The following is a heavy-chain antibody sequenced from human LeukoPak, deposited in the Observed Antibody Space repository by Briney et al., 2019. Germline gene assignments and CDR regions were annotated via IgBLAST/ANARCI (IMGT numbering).Heavy chain of an antibody. CDR3: ARERGLGSNDAFDI. CDR2: MNPNSGNT. CDR1: GYTFTSYD. Sequence: ASVKVSCKASGYTFTSYDINWVRQATGQGLEWMGWMNPNSGNTGYAQKFQGRVTITRNTSISTAYMELSRLRSDDTAVYYCARERGLGSNDAFDIWGQGTMVTVSS. D-gene: IGHD3/OR15-3a*01. J-gene: IGHJ3*02. V-gene: IGHV1-8*03.